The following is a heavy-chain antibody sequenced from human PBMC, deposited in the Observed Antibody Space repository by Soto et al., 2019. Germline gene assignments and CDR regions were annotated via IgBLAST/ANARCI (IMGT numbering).Heavy chain of an antibody. CDR1: GFTFSSYA. Sequence: VGSLRLSCAASGFTFSSYAMSWVRQAPGKGLEWVSAISGSGGSTYYADSVKGRFTIPRDNSKNTLYLQMNSLRAEDTAVYYCAKVPKTIFGVVIGFDYWGQGTLVTV. CDR2: ISGSGGST. D-gene: IGHD3-3*01. V-gene: IGHV3-23*01. CDR3: AKVPKTIFGVVIGFDY. J-gene: IGHJ4*02.